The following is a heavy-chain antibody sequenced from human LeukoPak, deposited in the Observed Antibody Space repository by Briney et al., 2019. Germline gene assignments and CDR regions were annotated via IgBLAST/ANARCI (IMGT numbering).Heavy chain of an antibody. Sequence: ASVKVSCKASGYTFTSYDINWVRQATGQGLEWMGWMNPNSGNTGYAQKFQGRVTMTRNTSISTAYMELSSLRSEDTAVYYCAREYYYGSGSYSNNWFDPWGQGTLVTVSS. CDR3: AREYYYGSGSYSNNWFDP. CDR2: MNPNSGNT. J-gene: IGHJ5*02. D-gene: IGHD3-10*01. CDR1: GYTFTSYD. V-gene: IGHV1-8*01.